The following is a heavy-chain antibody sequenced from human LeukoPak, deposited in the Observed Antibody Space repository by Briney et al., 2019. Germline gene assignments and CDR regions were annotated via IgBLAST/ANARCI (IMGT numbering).Heavy chain of an antibody. CDR2: ISSSGSTI. CDR1: GFTFSDYY. J-gene: IGHJ6*03. V-gene: IGHV3-11*04. Sequence: PGGSLRLSCAASGFTFSDYYMSWIRQAPGKGLEWVSYISSSGSTIYYADSVKGRFTISRDNAKNSLYLQMNSLRAEDTAVYYCARVYSKLVYYMDVWGKGTTVTVSS. D-gene: IGHD6-13*01. CDR3: ARVYSKLVYYMDV.